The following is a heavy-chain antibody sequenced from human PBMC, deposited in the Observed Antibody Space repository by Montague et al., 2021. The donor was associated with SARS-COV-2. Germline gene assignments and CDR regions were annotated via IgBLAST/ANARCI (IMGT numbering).Heavy chain of an antibody. V-gene: IGHV2-70*11. CDR2: IDWDDDK. D-gene: IGHD3-9*01. J-gene: IGHJ6*02. CDR1: GFSLSTSGMC. Sequence: PALVKPTQTLTLTCTFSGFSLSTSGMCVSWIRQPPGKALEWLARIDWDDDKYYSTSLKTRLTISKDTSKNQVVLTMTNMDPVDTATYYCARRTYDILTGYDYGIDLWGQGTTVTVSS. CDR3: ARRTYDILTGYDYGIDL.